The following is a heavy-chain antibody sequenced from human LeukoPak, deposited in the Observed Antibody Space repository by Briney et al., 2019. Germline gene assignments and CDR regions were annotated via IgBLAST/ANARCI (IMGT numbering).Heavy chain of an antibody. J-gene: IGHJ4*02. D-gene: IGHD6-13*01. CDR1: GGSISSYY. Sequence: KPSETLSLTCTVSGGSISSYYWSWIRQPPGKGLEWIGYIYYSGSTNYNPSLKSRVTISVDTSKNQFSLKLGSVTAADTAVYYCASSSWYGRIDYWGQGTLVTVSS. V-gene: IGHV4-59*08. CDR3: ASSSWYGRIDY. CDR2: IYYSGST.